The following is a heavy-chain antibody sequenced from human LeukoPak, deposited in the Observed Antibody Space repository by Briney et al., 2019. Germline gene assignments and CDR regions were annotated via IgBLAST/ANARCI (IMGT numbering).Heavy chain of an antibody. CDR2: IYYSGST. D-gene: IGHD4-17*01. V-gene: IGHV4-59*01. CDR3: ARALYGDYYSDY. Sequence: SETLSLTCTVSGGSISSYYWSWIRQPPGKGLEWIGYIYYSGSTNYNPSLKSRVTILVDTSKNQFSLKLSSVTAADTAVYYCARALYGDYYSDYWDQGTLVTVSS. J-gene: IGHJ4*02. CDR1: GGSISSYY.